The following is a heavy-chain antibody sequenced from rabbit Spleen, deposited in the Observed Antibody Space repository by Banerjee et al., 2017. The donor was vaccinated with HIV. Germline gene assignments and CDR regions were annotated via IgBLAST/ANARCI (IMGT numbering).Heavy chain of an antibody. V-gene: IGHV1S7*01. CDR1: GFDFSTYY. CDR2: IDPVFGIA. CDR3: VRDQAHMLDL. Sequence: QLKESGGGLVQPGGSLKLSCKVSGFDFSTYYMTWVRQAPGKGLEWIGYIDPVFGIAYYATWVSGRFSISRENTQNTVYLQLNSLTAADTATYFCVRDQAHMLDLWGQGTLVTVS. D-gene: IGHD1-1*01. J-gene: IGHJ4*01.